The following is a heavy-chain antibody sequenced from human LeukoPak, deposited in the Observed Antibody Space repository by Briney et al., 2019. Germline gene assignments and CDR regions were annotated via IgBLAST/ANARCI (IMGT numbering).Heavy chain of an antibody. V-gene: IGHV3-33*06. CDR2: IWYDGSNK. Sequence: QPGRSLRPSCAASGFTFSSYGMHWVRQAPGKGLEWVAVIWYDGSNKYYADSVKGRFTISRDNSKNTLYLQMNSLRAEDTAVYYRAKGTYYYDSSGYASDYWGQGTLVTVSS. J-gene: IGHJ4*02. CDR3: AKGTYYYDSSGYASDY. D-gene: IGHD3-22*01. CDR1: GFTFSSYG.